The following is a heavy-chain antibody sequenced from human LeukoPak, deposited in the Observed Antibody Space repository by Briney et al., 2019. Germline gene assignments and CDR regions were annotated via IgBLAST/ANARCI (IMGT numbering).Heavy chain of an antibody. J-gene: IGHJ6*02. Sequence: ASVKVSCTASGYTFTSYAMHRVRQAPGQRLEWMGWINAGNGNTKYSQKFQGRVTITRDTSASTAYMELSSLRSEDTAEYYCARDELPVHGMDVWGQGTTVTVSS. CDR2: INAGNGNT. CDR1: GYTFTSYA. CDR3: ARDELPVHGMDV. D-gene: IGHD1-26*01. V-gene: IGHV1-3*01.